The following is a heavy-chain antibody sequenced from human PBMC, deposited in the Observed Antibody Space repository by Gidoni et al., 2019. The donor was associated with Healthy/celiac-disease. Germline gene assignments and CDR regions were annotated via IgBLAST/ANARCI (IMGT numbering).Heavy chain of an antibody. CDR3: ARGRAEIFGLRVPGLNDYYFDY. CDR2: INHRGST. Sequence: QVQLQQWGAALLQPSETLSLTCAVYVGSFSGYYWSWIRQPPGKGLEWIGEINHRGSTNYNPTLKSRVTISVDTSKNQFSLKLSSVTAADTAVYYCARGRAEIFGLRVPGLNDYYFDYWGQGTLVTVSS. D-gene: IGHD3-3*01. V-gene: IGHV4-34*01. J-gene: IGHJ4*02. CDR1: VGSFSGYY.